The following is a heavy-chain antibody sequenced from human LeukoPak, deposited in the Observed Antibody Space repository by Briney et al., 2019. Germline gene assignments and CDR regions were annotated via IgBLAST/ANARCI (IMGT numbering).Heavy chain of an antibody. D-gene: IGHD4-17*01. Sequence: GGSLRLSCAASGFTVSSNYMSWVRQAPGKGLEWVSVIYSGGSTYYADSVKGRFTISRDNSKNTLYLQMNSLRAEDTAVYYCAREGGDYGNYFDYWGQGTLVTVSS. CDR2: IYSGGST. V-gene: IGHV3-53*01. CDR1: GFTVSSNY. CDR3: AREGGDYGNYFDY. J-gene: IGHJ4*02.